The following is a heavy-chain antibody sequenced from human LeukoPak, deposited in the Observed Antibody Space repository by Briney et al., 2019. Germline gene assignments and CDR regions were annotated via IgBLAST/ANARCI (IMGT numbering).Heavy chain of an antibody. CDR2: ISTYSGNT. V-gene: IGHV1-18*01. J-gene: IGHJ4*02. CDR3: ARREQWLVGDDY. D-gene: IGHD6-19*01. Sequence: GASVKVSCKASGYMFTSYGISWVRQVPGQGLEWMGWISTYSGNTNYAQKFQGSVTMTTDTSTTTVNMELRSLRFDDTAVYCCARREQWLVGDDYWGQGTLVTVSS. CDR1: GYMFTSYG.